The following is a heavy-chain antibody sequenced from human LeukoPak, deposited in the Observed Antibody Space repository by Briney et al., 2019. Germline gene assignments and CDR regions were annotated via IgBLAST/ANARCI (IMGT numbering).Heavy chain of an antibody. J-gene: IGHJ4*02. CDR3: ARAEEGDGYNIDY. Sequence: GGSLRFSCAASGFTFSSYSMNWVRQAPGKGLEWVSSISSSSSYIYYADSVKGRFTISRDNAKNSLYLQMNSLRAEDTAVYYCARAEEGDGYNIDYWGQGTLVTVSS. V-gene: IGHV3-21*01. CDR1: GFTFSSYS. D-gene: IGHD5-24*01. CDR2: ISSSSSYI.